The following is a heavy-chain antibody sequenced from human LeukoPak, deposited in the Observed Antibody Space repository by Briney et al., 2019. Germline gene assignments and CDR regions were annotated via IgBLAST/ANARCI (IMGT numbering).Heavy chain of an antibody. CDR2: INPNSGGT. J-gene: IGHJ6*03. Sequence: ASVKVSCKASGYTFTGYYMHWVRQAPGQGLEWMGRINPNSGGTNYAQKFQGRVTMTRDTSISTAYMELSRLRSDDTAVYYCARDQYQLPSYYYYMDVWGKGTTVTVSS. CDR1: GYTFTGYY. CDR3: ARDQYQLPSYYYYMDV. V-gene: IGHV1-2*06. D-gene: IGHD2-2*01.